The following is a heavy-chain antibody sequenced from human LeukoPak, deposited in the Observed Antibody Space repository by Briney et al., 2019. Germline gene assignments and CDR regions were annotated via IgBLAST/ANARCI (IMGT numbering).Heavy chain of an antibody. Sequence: PGGSLRLSCAASGFTFSTFWMHWVRQAPGKGLMWVSQINNDGSDTKYADSVKGRFTISRDNAKNTVYLQMNSLRAEDTAVYYFARDPLLWELPSDYWGQGTLVTVSS. CDR2: INNDGSDT. J-gene: IGHJ4*02. CDR3: ARDPLLWELPSDY. CDR1: GFTFSTFW. V-gene: IGHV3-74*03. D-gene: IGHD1-26*01.